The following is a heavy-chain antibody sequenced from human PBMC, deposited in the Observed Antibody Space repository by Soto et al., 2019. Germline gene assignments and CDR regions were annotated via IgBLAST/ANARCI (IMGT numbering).Heavy chain of an antibody. CDR1: GFTFSSYA. J-gene: IGHJ4*02. CDR3: AKSGITSIAARRSCDY. D-gene: IGHD6-6*01. V-gene: IGHV3-23*01. Sequence: GGSLRLSCAASGFTFSSYAMSWVRQAPGKGLEWVSAISGSGGSTYYADSVKGRFTISRDNSKNTLYLQMNSLRAEDTAVYYCAKSGITSIAARRSCDYWGQGTLVTVSS. CDR2: ISGSGGST.